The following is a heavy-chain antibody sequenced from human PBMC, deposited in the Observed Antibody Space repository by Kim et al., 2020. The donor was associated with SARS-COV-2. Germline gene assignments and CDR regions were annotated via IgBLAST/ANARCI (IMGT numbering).Heavy chain of an antibody. Sequence: NTKFSQKVQGRVTITRDTSASTAYVELTSLRSEDTAMYYCARGSGWAFDYWGQGTLVTVAS. V-gene: IGHV1-3*01. J-gene: IGHJ4*02. D-gene: IGHD6-19*01. CDR3: ARGSGWAFDY. CDR2: NT.